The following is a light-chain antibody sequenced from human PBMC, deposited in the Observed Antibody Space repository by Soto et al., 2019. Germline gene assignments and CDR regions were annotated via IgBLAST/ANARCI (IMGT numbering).Light chain of an antibody. CDR2: GAS. Sequence: EIVLTQSPGTLSLSPGERVTLSCRASQSVSNNYLAWFQQKPGQAPRLLIYGASYRATGIPDRFSGSGSGTDFTLTISRLEPEDFAVYYCQQYGGSSRSFGGGTKVEIK. V-gene: IGKV3-20*01. CDR3: QQYGGSSRS. J-gene: IGKJ4*01. CDR1: QSVSNNY.